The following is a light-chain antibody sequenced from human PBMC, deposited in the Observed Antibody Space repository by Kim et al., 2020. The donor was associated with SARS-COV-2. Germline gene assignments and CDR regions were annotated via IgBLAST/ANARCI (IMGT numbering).Light chain of an antibody. V-gene: IGLV6-57*02. Sequence: GKTVTISCTGSSGSIASNYVQWYQQRPGSAPPTVIYEDNQRPSGVPDRFSGSIDRSSNSASLTISGLKTEDEADYYCQSYDSSNQVFGGGTKLTVL. CDR3: QSYDSSNQV. CDR1: SGSIASNY. CDR2: EDN. J-gene: IGLJ3*02.